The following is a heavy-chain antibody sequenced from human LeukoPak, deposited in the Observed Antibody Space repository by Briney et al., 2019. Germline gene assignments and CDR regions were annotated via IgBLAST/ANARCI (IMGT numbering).Heavy chain of an antibody. CDR1: GGTFTSDT. CDR2: IIPTFGTA. D-gene: IGHD3-3*01. CDR3: TNTNYDFWGTYSRDGDIFDI. V-gene: IGHV1-69*13. Sequence: ASVKVSCKVSGGTFTSDTITWVRQAPGQGLEWMGGIIPTFGTATYAQKFQGGVTITADESTTTSYLELRSLRSEDTAVYYCTNTNYDFWGTYSRDGDIFDIWGQGTMVTVSS. J-gene: IGHJ3*02.